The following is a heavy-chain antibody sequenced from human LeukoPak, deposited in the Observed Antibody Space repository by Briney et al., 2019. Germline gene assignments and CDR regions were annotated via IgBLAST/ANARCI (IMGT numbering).Heavy chain of an antibody. V-gene: IGHV4-34*01. J-gene: IGHJ4*02. Sequence: PSETLSLTCAVYGGSFSVYCWSWVRQPPGEGLEWIGEIYESGTTEYNPSLKSRVTISMVPSKQQFSLSLSSVTAADTAVYYCARGAWATRLGSWGLGTPVIVSS. D-gene: IGHD2-15*01. CDR2: IYESGTT. CDR1: GGSFSVYC. CDR3: ARGAWATRLGS.